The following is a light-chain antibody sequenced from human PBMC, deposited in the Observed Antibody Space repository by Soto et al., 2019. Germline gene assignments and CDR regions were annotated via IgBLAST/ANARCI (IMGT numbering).Light chain of an antibody. J-gene: IGLJ3*02. CDR1: SSDVGGYNY. CDR3: TSYTSTSIWV. Sequence: QSALTQPVSVSGSPGQSITISCTGTSSDVGGYNYVSWYQQHPGKAPKLMIYEVSNRPSGVSNRFSGSKSGNAASLTISGLQAEDEADYYCTSYTSTSIWVFGGGTKVTVL. V-gene: IGLV2-14*01. CDR2: EVS.